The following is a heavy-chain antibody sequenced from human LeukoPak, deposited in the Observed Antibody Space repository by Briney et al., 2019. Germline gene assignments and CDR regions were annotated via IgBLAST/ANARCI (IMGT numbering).Heavy chain of an antibody. Sequence: SQTLSLTCAVSVGSISSGGYSWSWIRQPPGKGLEWIGYIYHSGSTYYNPSLKSRVTISVDRSKNQFSLKLSSVTAADAAVYYCAGGQRDYGGNWFDPWGQGTLVTVSS. CDR3: AGGQRDYGGNWFDP. J-gene: IGHJ5*02. CDR2: IYHSGST. D-gene: IGHD4-17*01. CDR1: VGSISSGGYS. V-gene: IGHV4-30-2*01.